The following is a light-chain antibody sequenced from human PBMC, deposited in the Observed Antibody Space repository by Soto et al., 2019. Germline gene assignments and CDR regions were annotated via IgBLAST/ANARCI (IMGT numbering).Light chain of an antibody. CDR2: TAS. CDR3: QQRHSYPIT. J-gene: IGKJ5*01. V-gene: IGKV1-9*01. CDR1: QGISNY. Sequence: DIQLTQSPSFLSASVGDRVTITCRASQGISNYLAWYHQQPGKAPKLLIHTASTLQSGVPSRFSGSGSGTEFTLTISTLQPEDFATYYCQQRHSYPITFGQGTRLETK.